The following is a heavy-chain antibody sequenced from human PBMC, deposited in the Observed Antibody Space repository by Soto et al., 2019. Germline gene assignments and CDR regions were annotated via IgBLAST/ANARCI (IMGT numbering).Heavy chain of an antibody. V-gene: IGHV3-30*18. J-gene: IGHJ4*02. Sequence: GGSLRLSCAASGFTFSSYGMHWVRQAPGKWLEWVAVISYDGSNKYYADSVKGRFTISRDNSKNTLYLQMNSLRAEDTAVYYCAKDLRYSSGCFDYWGQGXLVTVSS. CDR2: ISYDGSNK. D-gene: IGHD6-19*01. CDR1: GFTFSSYG. CDR3: AKDLRYSSGCFDY.